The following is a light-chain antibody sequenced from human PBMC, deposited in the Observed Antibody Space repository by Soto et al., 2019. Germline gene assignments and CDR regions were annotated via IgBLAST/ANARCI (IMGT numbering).Light chain of an antibody. Sequence: VVVTPSPATLSVSPGERAALSCRASQSVSNYLAWYQQRPGQAPRLLIYDASNRATGIPARFSGSGSGTDFTLTISSLEPADFAVYYCQQRSNWPTFGQGTKVDI. CDR2: DAS. J-gene: IGKJ1*01. V-gene: IGKV3-11*01. CDR3: QQRSNWPT. CDR1: QSVSNY.